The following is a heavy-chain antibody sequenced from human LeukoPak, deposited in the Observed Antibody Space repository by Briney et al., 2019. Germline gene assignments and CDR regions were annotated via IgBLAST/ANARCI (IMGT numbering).Heavy chain of an antibody. CDR1: GFTFSDYY. CDR2: ISSSGSTI. D-gene: IGHD3-10*01. J-gene: IGHJ4*02. V-gene: IGHV3-11*01. CDR3: ARVPSVTMVRGVLIRSHYFDY. Sequence: PGGSLRLSCAASGFTFSDYYMSWIRQAPVKGLEWVSYISSSGSTIYYADSVKGRFTISRDNAKNSLYLQMNSLRAEDTAVYYCARVPSVTMVRGVLIRSHYFDYWGQGTLVTVSS.